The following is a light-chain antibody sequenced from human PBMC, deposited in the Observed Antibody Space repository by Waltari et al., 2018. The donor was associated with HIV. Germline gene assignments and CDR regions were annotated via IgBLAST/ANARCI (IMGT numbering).Light chain of an antibody. V-gene: IGLV2-8*01. J-gene: IGLJ2*01. Sequence: SALTQPPSASGSPGPSVTIPCAGTSSDIGLYNFFPWYQHHPGKAPKLMISEVSRRPSGVPDRFSGSKSGNTASLTVSGLQAEDEAAYYCFSYAGNNYLLFGGGTKLTVL. CDR1: SSDIGLYNF. CDR3: FSYAGNNYLL. CDR2: EVS.